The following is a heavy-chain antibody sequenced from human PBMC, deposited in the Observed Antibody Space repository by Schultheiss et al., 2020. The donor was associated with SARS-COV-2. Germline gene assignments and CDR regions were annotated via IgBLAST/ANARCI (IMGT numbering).Heavy chain of an antibody. D-gene: IGHD3-22*01. CDR1: GGSISSGDYY. V-gene: IGHV4-39*01. CDR3: ARRNYYDSSGLNWFDP. J-gene: IGHJ5*02. CDR2: IYHSGST. Sequence: SETLSLTCTVSGGSISSGDYYWGWIRQPPGKGLEWIGSIYHSGSTYYNPSLKSRVTISVDTSKNQFSLKLSSVTAADTAVYYCARRNYYDSSGLNWFDPWGQGTLVTVSS.